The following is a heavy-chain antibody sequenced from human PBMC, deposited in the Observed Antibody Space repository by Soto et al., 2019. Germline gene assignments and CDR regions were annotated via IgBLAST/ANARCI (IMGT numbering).Heavy chain of an antibody. D-gene: IGHD3-10*01. CDR1: GGSISSYY. CDR3: AREEDYYGSGSYYNKYNWFDP. V-gene: IGHV4-4*07. Sequence: SETLSLTCTVSGGSISSYYWSWIRQSAGKGPEWIGRIYSHGTTNYNPSLKSRVTVSVDTSKNQVSLKLTSVTAADTAVYYCAREEDYYGSGSYYNKYNWFDPWGQGTLVTVSS. J-gene: IGHJ5*02. CDR2: IYSHGTT.